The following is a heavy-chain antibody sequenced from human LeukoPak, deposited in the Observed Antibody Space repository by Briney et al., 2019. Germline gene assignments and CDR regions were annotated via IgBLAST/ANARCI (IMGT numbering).Heavy chain of an antibody. CDR3: AKGSSGYETNFDF. J-gene: IGHJ4*02. CDR1: GFTFSSYA. D-gene: IGHD5-12*01. V-gene: IGHV3-23*01. Sequence: PGGSLRLSCAASGFTFSSYAMSWVRQAPGRGLEWVSAISGSGGNTYYADSVKGRFTISGDNSQNTLYLQMNSLRAEDTAVYYCAKGSSGYETNFDFWGQGTLVTVSS. CDR2: ISGSGGNT.